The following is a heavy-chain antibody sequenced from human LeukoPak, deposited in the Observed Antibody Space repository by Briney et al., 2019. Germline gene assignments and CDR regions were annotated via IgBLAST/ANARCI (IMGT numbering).Heavy chain of an antibody. D-gene: IGHD2-2*01. CDR1: GFTFSDYN. CDR2: ITNGGSTI. Sequence: KPGGSLRLSCAASGFTFSDYNMNWVRQAPGKGLEWVSYITNGGSTIHHADSVKGRFTISRDNAKKTLYLQMNSLRAEDTAVYYCAKSSLGQLRKFDCWGQGTLVTVSS. V-gene: IGHV3-11*01. J-gene: IGHJ4*02. CDR3: AKSSLGQLRKFDC.